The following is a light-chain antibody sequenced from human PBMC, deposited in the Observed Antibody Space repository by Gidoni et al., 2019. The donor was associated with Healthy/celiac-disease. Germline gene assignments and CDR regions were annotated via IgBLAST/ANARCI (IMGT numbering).Light chain of an antibody. CDR1: SSNIGRNT. Sequence: QSVLTQPPSASGTPGQRVTISCSGRSSNIGRNTVNWYQQLPGTAPKLLIYSNNQRPSGVTDRFSGSKSGTSASLAISGLQSEDEADYYCAAWDDSLNGPVVFGGGTKLTVL. J-gene: IGLJ2*01. V-gene: IGLV1-44*01. CDR3: AAWDDSLNGPVV. CDR2: SNN.